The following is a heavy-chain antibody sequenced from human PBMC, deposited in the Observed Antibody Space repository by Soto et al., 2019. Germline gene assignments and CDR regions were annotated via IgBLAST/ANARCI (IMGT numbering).Heavy chain of an antibody. J-gene: IGHJ5*02. CDR3: AKDRDIVVVPAALSWFDP. CDR1: GFTFSSYA. CDR2: ISGSGGST. Sequence: GGSLRLSCAASGFTFSSYAMSWVRQAPGKGLEWVSAISGSGGSTYYADSVKGRFTISRDNSKNTLYLQMNSLRAEDTAVYYCAKDRDIVVVPAALSWFDPWGQGTLVTVSS. D-gene: IGHD2-2*01. V-gene: IGHV3-23*01.